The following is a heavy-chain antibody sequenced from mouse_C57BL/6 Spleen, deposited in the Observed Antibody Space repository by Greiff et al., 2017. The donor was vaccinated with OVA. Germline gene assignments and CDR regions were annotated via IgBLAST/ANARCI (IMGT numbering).Heavy chain of an antibody. Sequence: DVKLQESGPGLVKPSQSLSLTCSVTGYSITSGYYWNWIRQFPGNKLEWMGYISYDGSNNYNPSLKNRISITRDTSKNQFFLKLNSVTTEDTATYYCARRGYDYDAWFDYWGQGTTLTVSS. J-gene: IGHJ2*01. CDR3: ARRGYDYDAWFDY. CDR1: GYSITSGYY. CDR2: ISYDGSN. V-gene: IGHV3-6*01. D-gene: IGHD2-4*01.